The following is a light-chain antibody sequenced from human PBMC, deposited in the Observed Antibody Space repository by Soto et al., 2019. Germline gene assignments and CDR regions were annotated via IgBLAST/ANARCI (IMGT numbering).Light chain of an antibody. CDR2: AAS. CDR3: QNHDSAPIT. CDR1: QGISDY. J-gene: IGKJ5*01. V-gene: IGKV1-27*01. Sequence: DIQMTQSPSSLSASVGDRVTITCRASQGISDYLAWYQQKPGKFPKLLIYAASTLQSGVPSRFSGSGSGTDFTLTISSLQPEDVASYYCQNHDSAPITFGQGTRLEIK.